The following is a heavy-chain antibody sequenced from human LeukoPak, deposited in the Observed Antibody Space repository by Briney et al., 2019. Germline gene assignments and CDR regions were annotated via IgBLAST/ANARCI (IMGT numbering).Heavy chain of an antibody. V-gene: IGHV3-21*01. J-gene: IGHJ4*02. CDR1: GFTFSSYS. Sequence: GSLRLSCAASGFTFSSYSMNWVRQAPGKGLEWVSSISSSSSYIYYADSVKGRFTISRDNAKNSLYLQMNSLRAEDTAVYYCARGLDGSGSYTADYWGQGTLVTVSP. CDR2: ISSSSSYI. CDR3: ARGLDGSGSYTADY. D-gene: IGHD3-10*01.